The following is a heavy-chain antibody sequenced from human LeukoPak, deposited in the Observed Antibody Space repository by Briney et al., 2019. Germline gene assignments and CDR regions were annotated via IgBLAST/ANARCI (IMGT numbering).Heavy chain of an antibody. CDR3: ARARDDYGEYHAFDI. CDR1: GGTFSSYA. J-gene: IGHJ3*02. CDR2: IIPIFGTA. V-gene: IGHV1-69*05. Sequence: GSSVKVSFKASGGTFSSYAISWVRQAPGQGLEWMGRIIPIFGTANYAQKFQGRVTITTDESTSTAYMELSSLRSEDTAVYYCARARDDYGEYHAFDIWGQGTMVTVSS. D-gene: IGHD4-17*01.